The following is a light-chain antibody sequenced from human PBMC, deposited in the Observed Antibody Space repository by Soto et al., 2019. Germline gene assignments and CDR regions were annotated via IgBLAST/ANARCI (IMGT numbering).Light chain of an antibody. J-gene: IGLJ1*01. CDR1: SSNIGAGYD. V-gene: IGLV1-40*01. CDR2: GIN. CDR3: QSFDTMTASYG. Sequence: QPVLTQPPSVSRAPGQRVTISCTGSSSNIGAGYDAHWYQQLPGTAPKYILSGINNRPSGVPDRFSGSKSGTSASLAITGLHADDEAYYYCQSFDTMTASYGFGTGTKLTVL.